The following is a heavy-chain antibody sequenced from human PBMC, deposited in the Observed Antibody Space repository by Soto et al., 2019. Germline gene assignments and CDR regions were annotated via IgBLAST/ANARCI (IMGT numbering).Heavy chain of an antibody. CDR1: GGSISSYY. J-gene: IGHJ5*02. V-gene: IGHV4-39*01. Sequence: SETLSLTCTVSGGSISSYYWGWIRQPPGKGLEWIGSIYYSGSTYYNPSLKSRVTISVDTSKNQFSLKLSSVTAADTAVYYCARPKDLSYNWFDPWGQGTLVTVSS. CDR2: IYYSGST. CDR3: ARPKDLSYNWFDP. D-gene: IGHD1-26*01.